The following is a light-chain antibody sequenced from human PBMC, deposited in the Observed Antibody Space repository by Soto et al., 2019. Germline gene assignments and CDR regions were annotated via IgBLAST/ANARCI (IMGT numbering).Light chain of an antibody. CDR2: GVT. Sequence: QSALTQPASVSGSPGQSITVSCTGTSSDVENYDLVSWYQQHPGQAPKVIIYGVTKRPSGVSHRFSGKRSGNTASLTISGLQAEDEAEYFCCSYAGDNSWVFGGGTKLTVL. V-gene: IGLV2-23*02. CDR3: CSYAGDNSWV. J-gene: IGLJ3*02. CDR1: SSDVENYDL.